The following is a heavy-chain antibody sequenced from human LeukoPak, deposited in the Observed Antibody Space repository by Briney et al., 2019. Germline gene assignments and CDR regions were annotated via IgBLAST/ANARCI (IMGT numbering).Heavy chain of an antibody. V-gene: IGHV4-34*01. CDR3: ARAPPRRYYYDSSGYRLGAFDI. Sequence: PSETLSLTCAVYGGSFSGYYWSWIRQPPGKGLEWIGEINHSGSTNYNPSLKSRVTISVDTSKNQFSLKLSSVTAADTAVYYCARAPPRRYYYDSSGYRLGAFDIWGQGTMVTVSS. D-gene: IGHD3-22*01. CDR1: GGSFSGYY. J-gene: IGHJ3*02. CDR2: INHSGST.